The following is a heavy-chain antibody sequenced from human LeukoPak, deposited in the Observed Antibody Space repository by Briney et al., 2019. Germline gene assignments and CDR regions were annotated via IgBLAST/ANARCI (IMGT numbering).Heavy chain of an antibody. D-gene: IGHD2/OR15-2a*01. Sequence: SGGSLRLSCGASGFTFSSYAMSWVPQAPGKGLEWVSVISGSGGSTYYADSVRGRFTISRDNSKNTVYLQMNSLRAEDTAVYYCAKEIRGYYTYMDVWGRGTTVTVS. CDR1: GFTFSSYA. J-gene: IGHJ6*03. V-gene: IGHV3-23*01. CDR3: AKEIRGYYTYMDV. CDR2: ISGSGGST.